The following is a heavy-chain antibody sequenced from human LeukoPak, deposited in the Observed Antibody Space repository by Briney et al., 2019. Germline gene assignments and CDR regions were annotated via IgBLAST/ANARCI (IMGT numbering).Heavy chain of an antibody. CDR3: AKEAYSNFDY. Sequence: SLRLSCAASGFAFSDSAMTWVRQAPGKGLDWLSVISNSGNTYYADTVKGRFTISRDNSKNTVFLDMNNLRVDDTAVYYCAKEAYSNFDYWGQGTLVTVSS. CDR1: GFAFSDSA. D-gene: IGHD4-11*01. CDR2: ISNSGNT. V-gene: IGHV3-23*01. J-gene: IGHJ4*02.